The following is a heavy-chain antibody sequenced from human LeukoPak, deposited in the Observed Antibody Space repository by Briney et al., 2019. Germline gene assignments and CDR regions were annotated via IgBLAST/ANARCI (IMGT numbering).Heavy chain of an antibody. CDR2: IYHSGRT. J-gene: IGHJ4*02. V-gene: IGHV4-38-2*02. Sequence: PSETLSLTCSVSGYFISSGYYWGWIRQPPGKGLEWIGSIYHSGRTYYNPSLKSRVTISVDTSKNQFSLKMSSVTAADTAVYYCARDSKFYYDFWSGSYYFDYWGQGTLVTVSS. CDR1: GYFISSGYY. CDR3: ARDSKFYYDFWSGSYYFDY. D-gene: IGHD3-3*01.